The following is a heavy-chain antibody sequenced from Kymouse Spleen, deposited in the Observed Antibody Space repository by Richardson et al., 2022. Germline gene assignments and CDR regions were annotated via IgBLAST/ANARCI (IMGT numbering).Heavy chain of an antibody. CDR1: GFTFSSYG. CDR2: IWYDGSNK. V-gene: IGHV3-33*01. CDR3: ARDQRYSYGYGILLLRYGR. Sequence: QVQLVESGGGVVQPGRSLRLSCAASGFTFSSYGMHWVRQAPGKGLEWVAVIWYDGSNKYYADSVKGRFTISRDNSKNTLYLQMNSLRAEDTAVYYCARDQRYSYGYGILLLRYGRLGPRDHGHRLL. J-gene: IGHJ6*02. D-gene: IGHD5-18,IGHD5-18*01.